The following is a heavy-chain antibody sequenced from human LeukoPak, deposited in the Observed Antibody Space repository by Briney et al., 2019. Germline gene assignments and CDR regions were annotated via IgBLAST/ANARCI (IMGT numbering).Heavy chain of an antibody. V-gene: IGHV3-43D*03. CDR2: ISWDGGST. CDR1: GFTFDDYA. Sequence: PGGSLRLSCAASGFTFDDYAMHWVRQAPGKGLEWVSLISWDGGSTYYADSVKGRFTISRDNSKNSLYLQMNSLRAEDTALYYCARYDSSLYDAFDIWGQGTMVIVSS. D-gene: IGHD3-22*01. CDR3: ARYDSSLYDAFDI. J-gene: IGHJ3*02.